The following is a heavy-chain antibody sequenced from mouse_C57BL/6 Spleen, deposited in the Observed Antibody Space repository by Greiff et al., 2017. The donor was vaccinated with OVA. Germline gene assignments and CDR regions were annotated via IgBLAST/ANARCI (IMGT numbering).Heavy chain of an antibody. CDR3: ASRRVYDGFAY. CDR1: GYSITSGYY. CDR2: ISYDGSN. J-gene: IGHJ3*01. D-gene: IGHD2-3*01. V-gene: IGHV3-6*01. Sequence: EVKLQESGPGLVKPSQSLSLTCSVTGYSITSGYYWNWIRQFPGNKLEWMGYISYDGSNNYNPSLKNRISITRDTSKNQFFLKLNSVTTEDTATYYCASRRVYDGFAYWGQGTLVTVSA.